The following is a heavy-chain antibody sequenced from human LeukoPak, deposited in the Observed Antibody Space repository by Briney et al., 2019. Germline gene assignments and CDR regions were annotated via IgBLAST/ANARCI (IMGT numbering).Heavy chain of an antibody. CDR1: GFTFSIHG. J-gene: IGHJ4*02. CDR3: ARGGAARPDY. CDR2: ISPGADIT. Sequence: PGGTLRLSCAASGFTFSIHGMNWVRQAPGKGLEWVSGISPGADITYYADSVKGRFTISRDNAKNSLYLQINSLRAEDTAVYYCARGGAARPDYWGQGTLVTVSS. V-gene: IGHV3-48*01. D-gene: IGHD6-6*01.